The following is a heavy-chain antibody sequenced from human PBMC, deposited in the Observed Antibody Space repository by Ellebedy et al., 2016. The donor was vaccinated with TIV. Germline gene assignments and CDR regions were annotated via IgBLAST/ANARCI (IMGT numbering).Heavy chain of an antibody. CDR1: GDSIRTYY. V-gene: IGHV4-59*01. Sequence: SETLSLXXTVSGDSIRTYYWSWIRQPPGRGLEWIGYIAYSGSTNHNPSLKSRLTMSIDTPKNQFSLKLNSVTAADTAVYYCARGQGRQQLQRYYYYGMDVWGQGTTVTVSS. CDR2: IAYSGST. D-gene: IGHD6-13*01. J-gene: IGHJ6*02. CDR3: ARGQGRQQLQRYYYYGMDV.